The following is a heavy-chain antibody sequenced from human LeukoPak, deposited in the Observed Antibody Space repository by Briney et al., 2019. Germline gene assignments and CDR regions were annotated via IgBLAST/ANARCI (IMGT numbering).Heavy chain of an antibody. CDR1: GGSISSDNYY. J-gene: IGHJ6*02. CDR3: ASRPVTPVGYGMDV. Sequence: SQTLSLTCTVSGGSISSDNYYWSWIRQHPGKGLEWIGYIYYSGSTYYNPSLKSRVTISLDTSKNQFSLKLSSVTAADTAVYYCASRPVTPVGYGMDVWGQGTTVTVSS. V-gene: IGHV4-31*03. CDR2: IYYSGST. D-gene: IGHD4-23*01.